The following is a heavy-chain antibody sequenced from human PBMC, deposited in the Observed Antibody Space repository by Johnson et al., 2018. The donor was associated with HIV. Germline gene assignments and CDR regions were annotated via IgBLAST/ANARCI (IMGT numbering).Heavy chain of an antibody. V-gene: IGHV3-20*04. CDR1: GFTFDDYG. CDR3: ARLRAEAQFDAFDI. Sequence: VQLVESGGGVVRPGGSLRLSCAAAGFTFDDYGMSWVRQAPGKGLEWVSAIGTAGDTYYPGSVKGRFTISRDNAKNSLYLQMNSLRAEDTAVYYCARLRAEAQFDAFDIWGQGTLVTVSS. CDR2: IGTAGDT. D-gene: IGHD5-24*01. J-gene: IGHJ3*02.